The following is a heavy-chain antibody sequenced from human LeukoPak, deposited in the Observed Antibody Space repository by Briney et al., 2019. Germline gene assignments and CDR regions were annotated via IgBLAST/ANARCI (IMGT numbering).Heavy chain of an antibody. Sequence: GGSLRLSCAASGFTFSTYIMNWVRQAPGKGLEWVSSITSSSIYKYYADSMKGRFTISRDNSKNTLYLQMNSLRAEDTAVYYCAKTQRGYSGYDAVDYWGQGTLVTVSS. D-gene: IGHD5-12*01. CDR1: GFTFSTYI. CDR3: AKTQRGYSGYDAVDY. J-gene: IGHJ4*02. V-gene: IGHV3-21*04. CDR2: ITSSSIYK.